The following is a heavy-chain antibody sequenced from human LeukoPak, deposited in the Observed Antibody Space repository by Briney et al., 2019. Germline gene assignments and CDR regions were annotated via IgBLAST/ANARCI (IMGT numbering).Heavy chain of an antibody. V-gene: IGHV1-69*05. Sequence: GASVKVSCKASGYTFTGHYIHWVRQAPGQGLEWMGGIIPIFGTANYAQKFQGRVTITTDESTSTAYMELSSLRSEDTAVYYCARERAGTTSRGWFDPWGQGTLVTVSS. CDR3: ARERAGTTSRGWFDP. D-gene: IGHD1-1*01. J-gene: IGHJ5*02. CDR2: IIPIFGTA. CDR1: GYTFTGHY.